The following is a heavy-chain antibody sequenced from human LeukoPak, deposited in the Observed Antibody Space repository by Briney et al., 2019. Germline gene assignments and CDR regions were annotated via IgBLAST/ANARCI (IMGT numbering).Heavy chain of an antibody. J-gene: IGHJ6*03. CDR1: GGSISSSSYY. D-gene: IGHD2-15*01. CDR3: ARVGWGYCSGGSCYPRGYYYMDV. V-gene: IGHV4-39*07. Sequence: SETLSLTCTVSGGSISSSSYYWGRIRQPPGKGLEWIGSICYSGSTYCNPSLKSRVTISVDTSKNQFSLKLSSVTAADTAVYYCARVGWGYCSGGSCYPRGYYYMDVWGKGTTVTVSS. CDR2: ICYSGST.